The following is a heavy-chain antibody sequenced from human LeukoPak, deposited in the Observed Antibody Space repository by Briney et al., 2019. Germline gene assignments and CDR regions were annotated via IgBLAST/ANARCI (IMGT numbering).Heavy chain of an antibody. V-gene: IGHV3-66*01. D-gene: IGHD3-10*01. J-gene: IGHJ4*02. CDR3: ARARSGVWVGELWGFDY. CDR1: GFTFSSNY. Sequence: PGGSLRLSCAASGFTFSSNYMSWVRQAPGKGLEWVSVIYSGGSTYYSDSVKGRFTISRDNSKNTLYLQMNSLRAEDTAVYYCARARSGVWVGELWGFDYWGQGTLVTVSS. CDR2: IYSGGST.